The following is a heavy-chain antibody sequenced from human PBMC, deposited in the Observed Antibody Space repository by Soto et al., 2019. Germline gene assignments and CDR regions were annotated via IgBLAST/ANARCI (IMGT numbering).Heavy chain of an antibody. V-gene: IGHV4-39*02. J-gene: IGHJ5*02. CDR1: GGSISSSSYY. CDR3: ARDPGYSFGNT. Sequence: ENPSETLSLTCTVSGGSISSSSYYWGWIRQPPGKGLEWIGSIYYSGYTYYNPSLKSRVTISVDTSKNQFSLKLSSVTAADTAVYYCARDPGYSFGNTWGQGTLVTVSS. CDR2: IYYSGYT. D-gene: IGHD5-18*01.